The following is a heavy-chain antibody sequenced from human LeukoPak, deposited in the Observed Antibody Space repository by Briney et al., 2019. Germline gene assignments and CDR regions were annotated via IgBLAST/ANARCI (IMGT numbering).Heavy chain of an antibody. V-gene: IGHV3-33*01. CDR2: IWYDGSNK. CDR1: GFTFSDYG. D-gene: IGHD3-22*01. CDR3: ARGVDYYENSGTIDY. Sequence: PAGGSLRLSCTASGFTFSDYGMHWVRQPPGKGLEWVAIIWYDGSNKKYEDSVKGRFTISRDNSKNTLYLQMNSLRAEDTAVYYCARGVDYYENSGTIDYWGQGTLVTVSS. J-gene: IGHJ4*02.